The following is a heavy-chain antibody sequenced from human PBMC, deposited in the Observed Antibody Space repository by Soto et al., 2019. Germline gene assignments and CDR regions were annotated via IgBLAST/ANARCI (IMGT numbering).Heavy chain of an antibody. CDR1: GFTFSTYA. D-gene: IGHD1-1*01. J-gene: IGHJ4*02. CDR2: VSASGLNT. V-gene: IGHV3-23*01. Sequence: EVQLLESGGKLVXXXXSLTLSCAASGFTFSTYAMAWVRQAPGKGLEWVSGVSASGLNTDYADPVKGRFYISRDNSKNTASPHMKRLRAEDTALYYCATGRTRRTSGYFFAYWGQGTPVTVSS. CDR3: ATGRTRRTSGYFFAY.